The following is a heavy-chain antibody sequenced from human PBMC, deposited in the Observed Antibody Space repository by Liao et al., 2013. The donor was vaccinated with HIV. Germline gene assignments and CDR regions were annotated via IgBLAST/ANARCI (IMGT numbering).Heavy chain of an antibody. CDR3: ARDNGDYGYFDL. V-gene: IGHV4-61*02. J-gene: IGHJ2*01. CDR1: GDLIRRDNYY. CDR2: IYTGMSTTGTT. Sequence: QVRLQESGPGLVKPSQTLSLTCTVSGDLIRRDNYYWTWIRQPAGKGLEWIGHIYTGMSTTGTTNYNPSLKSRVTISVDTSKNQFSLKMSSVTAADTAVYYCARDNGDYGYFDLWGRGTLVTVSS. D-gene: IGHD2-8*01.